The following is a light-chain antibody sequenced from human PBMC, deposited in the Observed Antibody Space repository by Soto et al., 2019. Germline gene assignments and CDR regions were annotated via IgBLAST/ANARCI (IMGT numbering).Light chain of an antibody. J-gene: IGKJ1*01. Sequence: ETVWTQSPGTLSLSPGERVTLSCRASQSVCSRCLAWYQQKPGQSPRLLIYGASSRATGIPDRFSGSGSGTDFTLTISRLEPEDFAVYYWQHYGTTPWTFGQGTKVGIK. CDR3: QHYGTTPWT. CDR2: GAS. CDR1: QSVCSRC. V-gene: IGKV3-20*01.